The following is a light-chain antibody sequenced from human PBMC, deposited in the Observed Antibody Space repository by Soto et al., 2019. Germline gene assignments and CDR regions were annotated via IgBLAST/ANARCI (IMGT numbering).Light chain of an antibody. CDR2: DAT. CDR3: QQYGSSPQT. V-gene: IGKV3-20*01. J-gene: IGKJ1*01. CDR1: QSVTNNF. Sequence: SVLTQPPGTLSLSPGEGDTLSCRASQSVTNNFLAWYQQKPGQAPMLLIYDATSRATGIPDRFSGSGSGTDFTLTINRLEPEDFAVYYCQQYGSSPQTFGQGTKVAIK.